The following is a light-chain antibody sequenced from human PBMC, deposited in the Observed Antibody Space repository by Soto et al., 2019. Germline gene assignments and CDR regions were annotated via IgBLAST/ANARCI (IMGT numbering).Light chain of an antibody. J-gene: IGKJ1*01. V-gene: IGKV3-11*01. CDR2: QTS. CDR3: HQLQSGPPT. Sequence: EIVLTQSPATLSSFPGDRVTLSCRASQYINTRLAWYQHSPGQSPRLLIYQTSLRAAGIPARFSASGSGTDFTLTISDVQPEDFALYYCHQLQSGPPTIGQGAKVDIK. CDR1: QYINTR.